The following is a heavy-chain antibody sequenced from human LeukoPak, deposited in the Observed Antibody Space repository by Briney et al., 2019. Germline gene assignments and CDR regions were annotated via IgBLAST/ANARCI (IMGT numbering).Heavy chain of an antibody. CDR3: AREDGSSYYFDY. J-gene: IGHJ4*02. CDR1: GFTFSSYT. Sequence: PGGSLRLSCAASGFTFSSYTMSWVRQAPGKGLEWVSAISGSGGSTYYADSVKGRFTISRDNAKNSLYLQMNSLRAEDTAVYYCAREDGSSYYFDYWGQGTLVTVAS. V-gene: IGHV3-23*01. CDR2: ISGSGGST. D-gene: IGHD6-6*01.